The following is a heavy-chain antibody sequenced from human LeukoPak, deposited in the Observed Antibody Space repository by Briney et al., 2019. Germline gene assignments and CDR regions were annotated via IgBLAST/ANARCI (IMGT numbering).Heavy chain of an antibody. D-gene: IGHD6-13*01. CDR2: INHSGST. CDR1: GASCKGYY. CDR3: ARARIAAAGPHGAFDS. J-gene: IGHJ3*02. V-gene: IGHV4-34*01. Sequence: ELRCLTSDVKGASCKGYYWSGIAQSPGKGLEWIGEINHSGSTNYNPSLKSRVTISVDTSKNQFSLKLSSVTAADTAVYCCARARIAAAGPHGAFDSWGQGTMVTVSS.